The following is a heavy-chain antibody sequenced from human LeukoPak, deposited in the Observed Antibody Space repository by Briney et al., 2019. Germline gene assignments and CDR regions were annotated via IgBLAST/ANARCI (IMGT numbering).Heavy chain of an antibody. CDR1: GYTFTSYG. V-gene: IGHV1-18*01. CDR2: ISAYNGNT. CDR3: ARASMVVVVPAAIWFDP. Sequence: GASVKVSCKASGYTFTSYGISWVRQAPGQGLEWMGWISAYNGNTNYAQKLQGRVTMTRNTSISTAYMELSSLRSEDTAVYYCARASMVVVVPAAIWFDPWGQGTLVTVSS. J-gene: IGHJ5*02. D-gene: IGHD2-2*01.